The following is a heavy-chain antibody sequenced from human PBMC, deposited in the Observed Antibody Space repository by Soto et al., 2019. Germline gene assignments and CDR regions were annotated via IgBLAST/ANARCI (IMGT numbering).Heavy chain of an antibody. V-gene: IGHV1-24*01. D-gene: IGHD3-10*01. J-gene: IGHJ4*02. CDR1: GYTLTELS. CDR3: AAYYRTAPTFDY. Sequence: GASVKVSCKVSGYTLTELSMHWVRQAPGKGLEWMGGFDPEDGETIYAQKFQGRVTMTEDTSTDTAYMELSSLRSEDTAVYYCAAYYRTAPTFDYWGQGTLVTVSS. CDR2: FDPEDGET.